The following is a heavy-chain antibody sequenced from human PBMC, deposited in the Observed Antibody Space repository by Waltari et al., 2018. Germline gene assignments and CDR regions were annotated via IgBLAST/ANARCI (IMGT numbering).Heavy chain of an antibody. CDR1: GYTFTGYY. CDR2: INPNSGGT. CDR3: ARYSSSSVFDY. V-gene: IGHV1-2*02. D-gene: IGHD6-6*01. J-gene: IGHJ4*02. Sequence: QVQLVQSGAEVKKPGASVKVSCKASGYTFTGYYMHWVRQAPGQGLEWMGGINPNSGGTKYAQKFQGRVTMTRDTSISTAYMELSRLTFDDTAVYYCARYSSSSVFDYWGQGTLVTVSS.